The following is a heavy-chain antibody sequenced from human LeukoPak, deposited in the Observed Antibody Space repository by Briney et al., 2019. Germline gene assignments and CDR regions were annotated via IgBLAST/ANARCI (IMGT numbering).Heavy chain of an antibody. J-gene: IGHJ4*02. CDR1: GFTFSNYW. Sequence: PGGSLRLSCVASGFTFSNYWLHWVRQAPGKGLVWISHINEAGYYATYAESVKGRFTISRDNAKNTLFLQMNSLRAEDTGIYYCARINYEGDSWGQGTLVTVSS. CDR2: INEAGYYA. CDR3: ARINYEGDS. D-gene: IGHD3-16*01. V-gene: IGHV3-74*01.